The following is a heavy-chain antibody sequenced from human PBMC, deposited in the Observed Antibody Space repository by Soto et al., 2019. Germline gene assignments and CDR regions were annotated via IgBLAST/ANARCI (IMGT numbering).Heavy chain of an antibody. CDR2: IIPIFGTA. CDR1: GGTFSSYA. J-gene: IGHJ6*02. V-gene: IGHV1-69*13. CDR3: ARDRVAMVNHYYYYGMDV. D-gene: IGHD5-18*01. Sequence: SVKVSCKASGGTFSSYAISWVRQAPGQGLEWMGGIIPIFGTANYAQKFQGRVTITADESTSTAYMELSSLRSEDTAVYYCARDRVAMVNHYYYYGMDVWGQGTTVTVSS.